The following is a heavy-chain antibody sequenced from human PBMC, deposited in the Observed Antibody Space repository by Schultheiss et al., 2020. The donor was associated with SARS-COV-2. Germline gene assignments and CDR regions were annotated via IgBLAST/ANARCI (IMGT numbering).Heavy chain of an antibody. J-gene: IGHJ5*02. CDR2: INSDGSST. CDR1: GFTFSSYW. CDR3: VKTYCSGTCYSDWFDP. V-gene: IGHV3-74*01. D-gene: IGHD2-21*02. Sequence: GGSLRLSCAASGFTFSSYWMHWVRQAPGKGLVWVSRINSDGSSTSYADSVKGRFTISRDNAKNTLYLQINSLRAEDTAIYYCVKTYCSGTCYSDWFDPWGQGTLVTVSS.